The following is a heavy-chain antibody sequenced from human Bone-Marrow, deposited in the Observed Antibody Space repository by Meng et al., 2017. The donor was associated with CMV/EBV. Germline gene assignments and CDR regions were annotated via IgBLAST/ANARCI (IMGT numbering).Heavy chain of an antibody. D-gene: IGHD2-2*01. J-gene: IGHJ4*02. CDR3: ARSNKDIVVVPAATGLDY. CDR1: GRSFSGYY. V-gene: IGHV4-34*01. Sequence: GSLRLSCAVYGRSFSGYYWSWIRQPPGKGLEWIGEINHSGSTNYNPSLKSRITISVDTSKNQFSLKLSSVTAADTAVYYCARSNKDIVVVPAATGLDYWGQGTLVTVSS. CDR2: INHSGST.